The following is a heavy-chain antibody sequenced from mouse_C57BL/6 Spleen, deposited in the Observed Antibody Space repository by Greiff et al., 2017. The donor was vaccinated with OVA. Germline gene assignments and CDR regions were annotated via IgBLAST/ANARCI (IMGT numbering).Heavy chain of an antibody. Sequence: VKLVESGPGLVAPSQSLSITCTVSGFSLTSYGVHWVRQPPGKGLEWLVVIWSDGSTTYNSALKSRLSISKDNSKRQVFLKMNSLQTDDTAMYYCARHYYGSSYWYFDVWGTGTTVTVSS. CDR2: IWSDGST. CDR3: ARHYYGSSYWYFDV. CDR1: GFSLTSYG. D-gene: IGHD1-1*01. V-gene: IGHV2-6-1*01. J-gene: IGHJ1*03.